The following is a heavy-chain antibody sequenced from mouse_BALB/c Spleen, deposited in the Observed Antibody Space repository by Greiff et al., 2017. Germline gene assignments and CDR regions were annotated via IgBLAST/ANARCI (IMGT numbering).Heavy chain of an antibody. J-gene: IGHJ2*01. D-gene: IGHD4-1*01. CDR1: GYTFTSYD. V-gene: IGHV1-85*01. CDR3: AGEWGNWFDY. Sequence: QVQLQQSGAELVKPGASVKLSCKASGYTFTSYDINWVRQRPEQGLEWIGCIIPGDGGTKYNEKFKGKATLTVDKSSSTAYMQLSRLTSEDSAVYCCAGEWGNWFDYWGQGTTLTVSS. CDR2: IIPGDGGT.